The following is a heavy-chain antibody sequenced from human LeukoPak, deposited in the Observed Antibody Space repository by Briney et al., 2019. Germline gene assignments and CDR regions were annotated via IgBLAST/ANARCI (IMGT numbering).Heavy chain of an antibody. CDR2: IIPIFDTA. Sequence: ASVKVSCKASGGTFSSYAISWVRQAPGQGLEWMGGIIPIFDTANYAQKFQGRVTITADESTSTAYMELSSLRSEDTAVYYCARDGYSYCYDYWGQGTLVTVSS. CDR1: GGTFSSYA. J-gene: IGHJ4*02. CDR3: ARDGYSYCYDY. V-gene: IGHV1-69*13. D-gene: IGHD5-18*01.